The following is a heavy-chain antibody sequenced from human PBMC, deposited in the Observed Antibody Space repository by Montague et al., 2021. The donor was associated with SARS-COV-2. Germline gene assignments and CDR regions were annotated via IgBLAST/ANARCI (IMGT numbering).Heavy chain of an antibody. Sequence: SETLSLTCAVYGGSFSGYYWSWIRQPPGKGLEWIGEINHSGSTNYNPSLKSRVTISVDTSKSQFSLKLSSVTAAVAAVYYCARGSWHIVVVTAIRDGYYGMDVWGQGTTVTVSS. J-gene: IGHJ6*02. D-gene: IGHD2-21*02. CDR2: INHSGST. V-gene: IGHV4-34*01. CDR3: ARGSWHIVVVTAIRDGYYGMDV. CDR1: GGSFSGYY.